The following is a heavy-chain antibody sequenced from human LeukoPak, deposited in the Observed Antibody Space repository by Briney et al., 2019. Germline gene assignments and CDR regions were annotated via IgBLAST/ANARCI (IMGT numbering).Heavy chain of an antibody. V-gene: IGHV3-30-3*02. Sequence: GGSLRLSCAASGFTFSSYALHWVRQAPGKGLEWVAVISYDGSNKYYADSVKGRFTISRDNSKNTLYLQMNSLRAEDTAVYYCAKSPTSPPGYWGQGTLVTVSS. CDR2: ISYDGSNK. CDR1: GFTFSSYA. J-gene: IGHJ4*02. CDR3: AKSPTSPPGY.